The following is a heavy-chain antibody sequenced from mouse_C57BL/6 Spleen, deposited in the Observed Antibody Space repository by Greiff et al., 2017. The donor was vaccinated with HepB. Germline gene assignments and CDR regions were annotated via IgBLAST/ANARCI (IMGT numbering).Heavy chain of an antibody. J-gene: IGHJ2*01. V-gene: IGHV8-8*01. CDR1: GFSLSTFGMG. CDR3: ARIADYSNYLYYFDY. Sequence: ESGPGILQPSQTLSLTCSFSGFSLSTFGMGVGWIRQPSGKGLEWLAHIWWDDDKYYNPALKSRLTISKDTSKNQVFLKIANVDTAVTATYYCARIADYSNYLYYFDYWGQGTTLTVSS. CDR2: IWWDDDK. D-gene: IGHD2-5*01.